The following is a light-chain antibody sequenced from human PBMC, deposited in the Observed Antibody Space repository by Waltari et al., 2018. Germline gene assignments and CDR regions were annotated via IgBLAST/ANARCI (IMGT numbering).Light chain of an antibody. V-gene: IGKV1-33*01. J-gene: IGKJ3*01. CDR1: QDISDF. CDR2: DAS. Sequence: IHLTQTPSSLSASVGDRVTIACQASQDISDFLNWYQQKPGKAPNPLIYDASRLAGGGPSRFSGSGSGTDFVLTISSLQPEDSAIYYCQQYDHLPPYTFGPGTKVVV. CDR3: QQYDHLPPYT.